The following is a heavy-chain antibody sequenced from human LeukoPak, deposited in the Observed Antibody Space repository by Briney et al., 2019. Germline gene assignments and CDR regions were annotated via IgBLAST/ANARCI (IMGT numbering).Heavy chain of an antibody. D-gene: IGHD6-19*01. CDR2: IKQGGSEK. V-gene: IGHV3-7*01. CDR1: GITFSRYW. J-gene: IGHJ4*02. Sequence: GGSLRLSCAASGITFSRYWMTWVRQAPGKGPEWVATIKQGGSEKYYVDSVKGRFTISRDNTKNSLYLQVNTLRAEDTAVYYCARGGQSSSWFWIDWGQGTQVTVSS. CDR3: ARGGQSSSWFWID.